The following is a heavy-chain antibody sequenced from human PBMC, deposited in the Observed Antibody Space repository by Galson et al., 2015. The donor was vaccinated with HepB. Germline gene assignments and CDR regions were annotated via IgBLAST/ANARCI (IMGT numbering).Heavy chain of an antibody. J-gene: IGHJ4*02. CDR1: GFTFSSYS. Sequence: SLRLSCAASGFTFSSYSMNWVRQAPGKGLEWVSYISSSSSTIYYADSVKGRFTISRDNAKNSLYLQMNSLRAEDTAVYYCASEGGYVPLDYWGQGTLVTVSS. V-gene: IGHV3-48*01. CDR2: ISSSSSTI. CDR3: ASEGGYVPLDY. D-gene: IGHD5-12*01.